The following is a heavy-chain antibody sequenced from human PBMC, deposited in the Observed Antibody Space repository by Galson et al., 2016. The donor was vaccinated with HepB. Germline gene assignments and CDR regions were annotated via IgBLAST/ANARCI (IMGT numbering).Heavy chain of an antibody. Sequence: SLRLSCAASGFKFDEYAMHWVRQAPGKGLEWIASISWNSARINYADSVKGRFSISRDNAKRSLYLQLSSLRAEDTALYYCAKGMRVTVTRIFDSWGQGTLVAVSS. CDR3: AKGMRVTVTRIFDS. CDR2: ISWNSARI. CDR1: GFKFDEYA. J-gene: IGHJ4*02. V-gene: IGHV3-9*01. D-gene: IGHD4-17*01.